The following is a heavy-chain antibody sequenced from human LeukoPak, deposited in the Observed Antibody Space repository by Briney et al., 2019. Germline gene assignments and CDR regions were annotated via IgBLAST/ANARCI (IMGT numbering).Heavy chain of an antibody. Sequence: GGSLRLSCAASGFTFSSYWMSWVRQAPGKGLGWVANIKQDGSEKYYVDSVKGRFTISRYNAKNSLYLQMNSLRVEDTAVYYCARGTEMATIPVYWGQGTLVTVSS. D-gene: IGHD5-24*01. CDR2: IKQDGSEK. V-gene: IGHV3-7*01. CDR1: GFTFSSYW. J-gene: IGHJ4*02. CDR3: ARGTEMATIPVY.